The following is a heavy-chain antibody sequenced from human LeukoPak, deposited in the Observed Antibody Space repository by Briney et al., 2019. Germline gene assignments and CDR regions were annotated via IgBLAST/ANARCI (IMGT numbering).Heavy chain of an antibody. D-gene: IGHD6-6*01. CDR3: AREEYSSSSSPFDY. CDR1: GFTFSSYA. J-gene: IGHJ4*02. V-gene: IGHV3-30-3*01. CDR2: ISYDGSNK. Sequence: GGSLRVSCAASGFTFSSYAMHWVRQAPGKGLEWVAVISYDGSNKYYADSVKGRFTISRDNSKNTLYLQMNSLRAEDTAVYYCAREEYSSSSSPFDYWGQGTLVTVSS.